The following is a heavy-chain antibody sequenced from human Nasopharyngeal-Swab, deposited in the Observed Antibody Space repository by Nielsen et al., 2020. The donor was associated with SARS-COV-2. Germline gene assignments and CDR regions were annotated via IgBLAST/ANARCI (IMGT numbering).Heavy chain of an antibody. CDR2: ISAGNGNT. V-gene: IGHV1-3*01. J-gene: IGHJ6*03. CDR3: AKGLAAAGTDYYYYMDV. D-gene: IGHD6-13*01. CDR1: GYTFTSYA. Sequence: ASVKVSCKASGYTFTSYAMHWVRQAPGQRLEWMGWISAGNGNTKYSQKFQGRVTITRDTSASTAYMELSSLRSEDTAVYYCAKGLAAAGTDYYYYMDVWGKGTTVTVSS.